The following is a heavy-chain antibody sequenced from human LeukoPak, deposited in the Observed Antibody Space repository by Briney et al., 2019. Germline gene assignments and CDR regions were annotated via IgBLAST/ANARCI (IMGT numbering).Heavy chain of an antibody. CDR3: AREAGEVGAPPGYAFDI. J-gene: IGHJ3*02. CDR2: ISYDGSNK. Sequence: GGSLRLSCAASGFTFSSYGMHWVRQAPGKGLEWVAVISYDGSNKYYADSVKGRFTISRDNSKNTLYLQMNSLRAEDTAVYYCAREAGEVGAPPGYAFDIWGQGTMVTVSS. D-gene: IGHD1-26*01. CDR1: GFTFSSYG. V-gene: IGHV3-30*03.